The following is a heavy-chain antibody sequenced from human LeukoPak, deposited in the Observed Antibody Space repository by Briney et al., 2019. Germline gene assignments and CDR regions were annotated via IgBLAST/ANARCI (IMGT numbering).Heavy chain of an antibody. CDR3: ARDGVAAFDY. Sequence: GGALRLSCAASGFTFSSYGMHWVRHAPGKGLEWVAVIWYDGSNKYYADSVKGRFTISRDNSKNTLYLQMNSLRAEDTAVHYCARDGVAAFDYWGQGTLVTVSS. CDR2: IWYDGSNK. V-gene: IGHV3-33*01. D-gene: IGHD2-8*01. CDR1: GFTFSSYG. J-gene: IGHJ4*02.